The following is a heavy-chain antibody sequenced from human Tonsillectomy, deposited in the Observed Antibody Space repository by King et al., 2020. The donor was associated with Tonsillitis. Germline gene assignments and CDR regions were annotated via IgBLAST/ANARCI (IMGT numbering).Heavy chain of an antibody. CDR3: ARGGEYGIAARRYFDL. CDR2: ISSSGSTI. J-gene: IGHJ2*01. CDR1: GFMFGSYE. D-gene: IGHD6-13*01. V-gene: IGHV3-48*03. Sequence: VQLVESGGGLVQPGGSLRLSCVASGFMFGSYEMNWVRQAPGKGLEWVSYISSSGSTIYYADSVKGRFTISRDNAKNSLYLQMNSLRAEDTAVYYCARGGEYGIAARRYFDLWGRGTLVTVSS.